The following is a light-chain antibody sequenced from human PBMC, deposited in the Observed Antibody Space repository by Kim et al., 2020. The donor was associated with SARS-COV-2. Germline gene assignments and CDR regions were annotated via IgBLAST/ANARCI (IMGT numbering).Light chain of an antibody. V-gene: IGKV3-15*01. CDR3: QHYNHWPRT. CDR2: GAS. Sequence: VAPGERATLSCRASQSVSSDLAWYQHKPGQAPRLLIYGASTRATGVPARFSGSGSGTEFTLTISSLQSEDFAVYYCQHYNHWPRTFGQGTKVDIK. CDR1: QSVSSD. J-gene: IGKJ1*01.